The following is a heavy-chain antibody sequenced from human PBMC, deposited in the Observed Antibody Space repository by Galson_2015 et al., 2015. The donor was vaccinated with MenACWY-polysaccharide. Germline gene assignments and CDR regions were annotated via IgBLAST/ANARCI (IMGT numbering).Heavy chain of an antibody. CDR3: ARDRTRYYYYYGMDV. Sequence: SVKVSCKASGYTFTSYGISWVRQAPGQGLEWMGWISAYNGNTNYAQKLQGRVAMTTDTSTSTAYMELRSLRSDDTAVYYCARDRTRYYYYYGMDVWGQGTTVTVSS. J-gene: IGHJ6*02. CDR1: GYTFTSYG. D-gene: IGHD2-8*01. V-gene: IGHV1-18*01. CDR2: ISAYNGNT.